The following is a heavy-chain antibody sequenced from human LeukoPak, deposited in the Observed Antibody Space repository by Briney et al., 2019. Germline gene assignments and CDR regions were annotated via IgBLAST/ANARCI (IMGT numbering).Heavy chain of an antibody. D-gene: IGHD4-17*01. CDR1: GGPISSFF. CDR3: ARAPDYGDYYFDY. CDR2: VYNSGIT. Sequence: SETLSLTCTVSGGPISSFFWSWVRQPPGKGLEWIGYVYNSGITKYNSSLKSRVTISVDTSKNQFSLKLSSVTAADTAVYYCARAPDYGDYYFDYWGQGTLVTVSS. V-gene: IGHV4-59*12. J-gene: IGHJ4*02.